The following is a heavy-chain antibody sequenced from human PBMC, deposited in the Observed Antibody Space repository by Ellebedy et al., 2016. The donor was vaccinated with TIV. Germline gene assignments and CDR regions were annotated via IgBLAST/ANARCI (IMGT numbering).Heavy chain of an antibody. Sequence: MPSETLSLTCTVSGGSIGSYYWSWIRQPPGKGLEWIGYISYSGSPNSNPSLKSRVTISVDTSKNQFSLKLNSVTAADTAVYYWAWVVWQQPVSYAFDIWGQGTMVTVSS. CDR3: AWVVWQQPVSYAFDI. J-gene: IGHJ3*02. CDR2: ISYSGSP. CDR1: GGSIGSYY. V-gene: IGHV4-59*01. D-gene: IGHD6-13*01.